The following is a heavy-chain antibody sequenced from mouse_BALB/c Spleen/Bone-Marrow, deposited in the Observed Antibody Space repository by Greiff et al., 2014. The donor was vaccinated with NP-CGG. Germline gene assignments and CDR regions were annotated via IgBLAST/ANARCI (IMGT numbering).Heavy chain of an antibody. CDR1: GFSFTSYG. V-gene: IGHV2-9*02. CDR3: ARSGLRRPAMDY. D-gene: IGHD2-4*01. Sequence: VHLVESGPGLVAPSQILSITCTVSGFSFTSYGVHWVRQPPGKGLEWLGVICAGGSTNYNSAVKSRLSISEDNSKSQVFLKMNSLQIDDAAMYYCARSGLRRPAMDYWGQGTSVTVSS. CDR2: ICAGGST. J-gene: IGHJ4*01.